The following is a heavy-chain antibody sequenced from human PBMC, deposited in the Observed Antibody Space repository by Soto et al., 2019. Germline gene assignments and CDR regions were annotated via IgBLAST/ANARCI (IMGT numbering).Heavy chain of an antibody. V-gene: IGHV3-30*03. J-gene: IGHJ4*02. CDR3: ATSINTVSPSTLDY. Sequence: QVQLVESGGGVVQPERSLRLSCAASGFNFSNYGMHWVRQAPGKGLEWVAVISFDGNKKLHADSVKGRFTISRDKSRDPLYLQMNSLRLDDTAVYFCATSINTVSPSTLDYWGPGALVTVSS. CDR1: GFNFSNYG. D-gene: IGHD6-6*01. CDR2: ISFDGNKK.